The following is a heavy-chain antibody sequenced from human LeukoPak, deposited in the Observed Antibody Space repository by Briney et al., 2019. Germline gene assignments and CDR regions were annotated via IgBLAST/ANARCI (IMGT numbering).Heavy chain of an antibody. V-gene: IGHV4-31*03. CDR2: IYYSGST. J-gene: IGHJ4*02. CDR1: GGSISSGGYY. Sequence: PSQTLSLTCTVSGGSISSGGYYWSWIRQHPGKGLEWIGYIYYSGSTNYNPSLKSRVTISVDTSKNQFSLKLSSVTAADTAVYYCARGQPLIGIVVVRRHYFDYWGQGTLVTVSS. CDR3: ARGQPLIGIVVVRRHYFDY. D-gene: IGHD3-22*01.